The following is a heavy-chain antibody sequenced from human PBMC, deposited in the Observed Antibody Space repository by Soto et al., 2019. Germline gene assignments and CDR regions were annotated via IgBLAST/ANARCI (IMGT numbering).Heavy chain of an antibody. Sequence: QVQLVQSGAEVKKPGASVKVSCKASGFTFASNDINWVRQAPGQGLQWMGWMNANVDATDSPQEFKGRVSMTSNASISTAYLELHNLKSDDTAVYYCAREVVVGGSLWLDPWGQGSLVTVSS. CDR2: MNANVDAT. V-gene: IGHV1-8*01. CDR1: GFTFASND. D-gene: IGHD2-15*01. J-gene: IGHJ5*02. CDR3: AREVVVGGSLWLDP.